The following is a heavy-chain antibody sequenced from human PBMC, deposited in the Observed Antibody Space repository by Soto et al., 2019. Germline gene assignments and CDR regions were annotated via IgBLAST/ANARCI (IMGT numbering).Heavy chain of an antibody. CDR3: AMGKGDYYYYYMDV. V-gene: IGHV3-23*01. CDR1: GFTFSSYA. Sequence: GGSLRLSCAASGFTFSSYAMNWVRQAPGKGLEWVSSIRGSGGGTYYADSVKGRFTISRDNSKNTLYLHMNSLRADDTAVYYCAMGKGDYYYYYMDVWGKGTTVTVSS. J-gene: IGHJ6*03. CDR2: IRGSGGGT.